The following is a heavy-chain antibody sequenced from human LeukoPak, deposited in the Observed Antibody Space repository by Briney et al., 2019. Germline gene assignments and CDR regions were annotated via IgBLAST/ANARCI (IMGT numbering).Heavy chain of an antibody. CDR3: ARESQDAFDI. CDR2: IYSGGST. CDR1: GFTVSSNY. J-gene: IGHJ3*02. V-gene: IGHV3-53*01. Sequence: GGSLRLSCAASGFTVSSNYMSWVRQAPGKGLEWVSVIYSGGSTYYADSVKGRFTISRDNSKNTLYLQMDSLRAEDTAVYYCARESQDAFDIWGQGTMVTVSS.